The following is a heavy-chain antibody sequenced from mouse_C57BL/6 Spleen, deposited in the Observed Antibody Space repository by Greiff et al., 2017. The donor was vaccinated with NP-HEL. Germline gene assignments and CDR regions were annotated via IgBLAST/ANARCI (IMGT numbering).Heavy chain of an antibody. D-gene: IGHD1-1*01. V-gene: IGHV1-9*01. Sequence: VKLQESGAELMKPGASVKLSCKATGYTFTGYWIEWVKQRPGHGLEWIGEILPGSGSTNYTEKFKGKATFTADTSSNTAYMQLSSLTTEDSAIYYCARGTVVARWYFDVWGTGTTVTVSS. J-gene: IGHJ1*03. CDR1: GYTFTGYW. CDR2: ILPGSGST. CDR3: ARGTVVARWYFDV.